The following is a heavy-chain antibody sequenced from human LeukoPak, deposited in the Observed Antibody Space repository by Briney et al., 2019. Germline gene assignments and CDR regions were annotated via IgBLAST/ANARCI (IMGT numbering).Heavy chain of an antibody. CDR2: INPNSGGT. J-gene: IGHJ5*02. Sequence: ASVKVSCKASGYTFTGYYMHWVRQAPGQGLEWMGWINPNSGGTNYAQKFQGRVTMTRDTSISTAYMELSRLRSDDTAVYYCARETGSHYYDSSGYFNWFDPWGQGTLVTVSS. D-gene: IGHD3-22*01. CDR1: GYTFTGYY. V-gene: IGHV1-2*02. CDR3: ARETGSHYYDSSGYFNWFDP.